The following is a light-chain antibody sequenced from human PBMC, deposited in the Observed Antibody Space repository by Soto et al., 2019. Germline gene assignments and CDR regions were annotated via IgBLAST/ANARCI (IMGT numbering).Light chain of an antibody. CDR2: RNN. V-gene: IGLV1-47*01. Sequence: QSVLTQAPSVSGTPGQRVTISCSGSSSNIGSNSVYWYQHLTGTAPKLLIYRNNQRPSGVPDRISGSKSDTSASLAISGLRSEDEAHYYCATWNASLSGFVFGTGTKVTVL. J-gene: IGLJ1*01. CDR1: SSNIGSNS. CDR3: ATWNASLSGFV.